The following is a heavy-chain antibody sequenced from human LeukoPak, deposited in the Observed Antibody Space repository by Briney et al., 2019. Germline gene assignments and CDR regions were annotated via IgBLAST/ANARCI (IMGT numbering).Heavy chain of an antibody. CDR2: IYYSGST. D-gene: IGHD2-15*01. V-gene: IGHV4-31*03. CDR3: ARDGGPMLPLGV. Sequence: KASETLSPTCTVSGGSISSGGYYWSWIRQHPGKGLEWIGYIYYSGSTYYNPSLKSRVTISVDTSKNQFSLKLSSETAADTAVYYCARDGGPMLPLGVWGQGTTVTVSS. CDR1: GGSISSGGYY. J-gene: IGHJ6*02.